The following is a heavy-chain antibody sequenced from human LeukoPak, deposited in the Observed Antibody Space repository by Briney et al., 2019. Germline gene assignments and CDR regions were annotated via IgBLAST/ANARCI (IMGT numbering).Heavy chain of an antibody. J-gene: IGHJ5*02. CDR1: GGSISSSSYY. V-gene: IGHV4-39*01. CDR3: ARGLPWSGYGYNWFDP. Sequence: SETLSLTCTVSGGSISSSSYYWGWIRQPPGKGLEWIGSIYYSGSTYYNPSLKSRVTISVDTSKNQFSLKLSSVTAADTAVYYCARGLPWSGYGYNWFDPWGQGTLVTVSS. D-gene: IGHD5-12*01. CDR2: IYYSGST.